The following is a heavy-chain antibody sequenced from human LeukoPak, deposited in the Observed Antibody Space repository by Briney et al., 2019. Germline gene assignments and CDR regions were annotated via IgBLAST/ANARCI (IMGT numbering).Heavy chain of an antibody. J-gene: IGHJ5*02. CDR2: IKQDGSEK. CDR3: ARDDRGNWFDP. D-gene: IGHD3-10*01. CDR1: GFTFSSYW. Sequence: GGSLRLSCAASGFTFSSYWMSWVRQAPGKGLGWVANIKQDGSEKYYVDSVKGRFTISRDNAKNSLYLQMNSLRAEDTAVYYCARDDRGNWFDPWGQGTLVTVSS. V-gene: IGHV3-7*01.